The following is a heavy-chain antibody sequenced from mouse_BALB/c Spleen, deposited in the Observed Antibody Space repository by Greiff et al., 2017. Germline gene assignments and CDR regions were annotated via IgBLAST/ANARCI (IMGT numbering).Heavy chain of an antibody. CDR3: ARGDGSSYPCAMDY. D-gene: IGHD1-1*01. CDR1: GYTFTNYW. CDR2: IYPGGGYT. J-gene: IGHJ4*01. Sequence: VQLQQSGAELVRPGTSVKISCKASGYTFTNYWLGWVKQRPGHGLEWIGDIYPGGGYTNYNEKFKGKATLTADTSSSTAYMQLSSLTSEDSAVYFCARGDGSSYPCAMDYWGQGTSVTVSS. V-gene: IGHV1-63*02.